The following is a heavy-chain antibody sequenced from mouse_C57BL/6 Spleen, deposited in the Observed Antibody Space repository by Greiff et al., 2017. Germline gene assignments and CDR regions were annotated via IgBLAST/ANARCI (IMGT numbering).Heavy chain of an antibody. D-gene: IGHD2-14*01. CDR1: GYTFTSYW. J-gene: IGHJ4*01. CDR3: ARWRGYPYAMDY. V-gene: IGHV1-55*01. CDR2: IYPGSGST. Sequence: HVQLQQSGAELVKPGASVKMSCKASGYTFTSYWITWVKQRPGQGLEWIGDIYPGSGSTNYNEKFKSKATLTVDTSSSTAYMQLSSLTSEDSAVYYCARWRGYPYAMDYWGQGTSVTVSS.